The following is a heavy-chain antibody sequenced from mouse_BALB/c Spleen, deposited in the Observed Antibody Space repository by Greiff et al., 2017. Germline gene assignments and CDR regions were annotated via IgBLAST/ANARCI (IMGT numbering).Heavy chain of an antibody. CDR3: NVYGSYVFDY. D-gene: IGHD1-1*02. J-gene: IGHJ2*01. CDR1: GFNFNDYY. V-gene: IGHV14-4*02. CDR2: IDPGNGDT. Sequence: EVQLQQSGAELVRSGASVKLSCTASGFNFNDYYMHWVKQRPEQGLEWIGWIDPGNGDTEYAPKFQGKATMTADTSSNTAYLQLSSLTSEDTAVYCCNVYGSYVFDYWGQGTTLTVSS.